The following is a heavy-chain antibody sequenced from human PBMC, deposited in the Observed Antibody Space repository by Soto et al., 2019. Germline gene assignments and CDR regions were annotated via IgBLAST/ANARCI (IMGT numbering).Heavy chain of an antibody. J-gene: IGHJ4*02. Sequence: SETLSLTCSVSGGSVSSGDYYWSWIRQPPGKGLDWIGYIYYSGSSYYNPSLKSRVTISVDTSKNQSSLKLTSVTAADTAVYYCARVRVVPAASYFDYWGQGTLVTVSS. CDR3: ARVRVVPAASYFDY. CDR2: IYYSGSS. CDR1: GGSVSSGDYY. D-gene: IGHD2-2*01. V-gene: IGHV4-30-4*01.